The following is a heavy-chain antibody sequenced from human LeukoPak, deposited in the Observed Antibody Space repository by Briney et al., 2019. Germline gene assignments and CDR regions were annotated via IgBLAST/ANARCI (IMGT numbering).Heavy chain of an antibody. CDR1: GFTFSSYG. D-gene: IGHD2-15*01. CDR2: ISYDGSNK. CDR3: AKGANIVVVVAATPLDY. J-gene: IGHJ4*02. Sequence: PGGSLRLSCAASGFTFSSYGMHWVRQAPGKGLEWVAVISYDGSNKYYADSVKGRFTISRDNSKNTLYLQMNSLRAEDTAVYYCAKGANIVVVVAATPLDYWGQGTLVTVSS. V-gene: IGHV3-30*18.